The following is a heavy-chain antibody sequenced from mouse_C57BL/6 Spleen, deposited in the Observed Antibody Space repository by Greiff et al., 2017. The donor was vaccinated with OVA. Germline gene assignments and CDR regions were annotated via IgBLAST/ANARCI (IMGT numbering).Heavy chain of an antibody. Sequence: EVQLQQSGPELVKPGASVKISCKASGYSFTGYYMNWVKQSPEKSLEWIGEINPSTGGTTYNQKFKAKATLTVDKSSSTAYMQLKSLTSEDSAVYYCARTYYSNEGYFDYWGQGTTLTVSS. CDR2: INPSTGGT. D-gene: IGHD2-5*01. J-gene: IGHJ2*01. CDR3: ARTYYSNEGYFDY. CDR1: GYSFTGYY. V-gene: IGHV1-42*01.